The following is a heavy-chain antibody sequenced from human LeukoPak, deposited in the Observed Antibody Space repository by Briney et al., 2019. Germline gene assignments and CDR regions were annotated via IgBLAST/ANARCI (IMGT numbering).Heavy chain of an antibody. V-gene: IGHV1-2*02. Sequence: ASVKVSCKASGYTFTGYYMHWVRQAPGQGLEWMGWINPNSGGTNYAQKFQGRVTMARDTSISTAYMELSRLRSDDTAVYYCARAGYSSSWYAPSWFDPWGQGTLVTVSS. CDR2: INPNSGGT. CDR1: GYTFTGYY. J-gene: IGHJ5*02. CDR3: ARAGYSSSWYAPSWFDP. D-gene: IGHD6-13*01.